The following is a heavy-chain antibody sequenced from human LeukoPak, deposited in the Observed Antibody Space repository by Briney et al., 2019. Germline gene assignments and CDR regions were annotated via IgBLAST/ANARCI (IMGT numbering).Heavy chain of an antibody. CDR2: ISSSGSTI. J-gene: IGHJ5*02. CDR3: ARLGLFPNWFDP. D-gene: IGHD3-22*01. CDR1: GFTFSSYE. Sequence: GGSLRLSCAASGFTFSSYEMNWVRQAPGKGLEWVSYISSSGSTIYYADSVKGRFTISRDNAKNSLYLQMNSLRAEDTAVYYCARLGLFPNWFDPWGQGTLVTVSS. V-gene: IGHV3-48*03.